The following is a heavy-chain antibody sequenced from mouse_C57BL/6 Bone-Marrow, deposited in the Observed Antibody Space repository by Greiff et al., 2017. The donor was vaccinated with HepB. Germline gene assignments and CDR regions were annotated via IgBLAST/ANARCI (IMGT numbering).Heavy chain of an antibody. V-gene: IGHV1-15*01. CDR2: IDPETGGT. CDR1: GYTFTDYE. J-gene: IGHJ3*01. Sequence: QVQLQQSGAELVRPGASVTLSCKASGYTFTDYEMHWVKQTPVHGLEWIGAIDPETGGTAYNQKSKGKAILTADKSSSTAYMELRSLTSEDSAVYYCTRPSSWFAYWGQGTLVTVSA. CDR3: TRPSSWFAY.